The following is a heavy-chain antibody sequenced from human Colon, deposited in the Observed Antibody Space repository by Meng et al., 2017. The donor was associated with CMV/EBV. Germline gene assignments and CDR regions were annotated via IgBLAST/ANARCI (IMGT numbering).Heavy chain of an antibody. D-gene: IGHD6-13*01. V-gene: IGHV3-7*01. CDR1: GFTFDTYW. CDR2: IKQDGSER. J-gene: IGHJ4*02. CDR3: ARASIPADGMGLDQ. Sequence: GGSLRLSCAASGFTFDTYWMAWVRQAPGKGLEWVAIIKQDGSERYSVGSMKGRFTISRDNAKNSLYLHMTSLRAEDTAVYYCARASIPADGMGLDQWGQGTLVTVSS.